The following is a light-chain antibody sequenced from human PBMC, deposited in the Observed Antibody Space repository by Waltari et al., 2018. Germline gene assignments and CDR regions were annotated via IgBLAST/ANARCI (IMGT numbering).Light chain of an antibody. V-gene: IGLV1-44*01. J-gene: IGLJ3*02. CDR1: ISNTATHV. CDR3: VAWDGSLSGQWV. Sequence: QSVLTQPPSASGTPGQRFTISSSRGISNTATHVGSWHHQLPGTAHKVLIYANKQRPSGVPDRFSGSKSGTSASLAISGLQSEDEADYYCVAWDGSLSGQWVFGGGTKLTVL. CDR2: ANK.